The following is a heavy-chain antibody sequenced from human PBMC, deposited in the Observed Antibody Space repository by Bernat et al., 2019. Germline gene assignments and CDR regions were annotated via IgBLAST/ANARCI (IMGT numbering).Heavy chain of an antibody. Sequence: EVQLVESGGGLVQPGGSLRLSCGASGFTFSGHYMDWVRQAPGKGLEWVGRIRNKANSYITEYAASVKGRFIISRDDSKNSLYLQMNSLKTEDTAVYFCVRVALVGAYEGRPFDYWGQGTLVTVSS. J-gene: IGHJ4*02. CDR1: GFTFSGHY. V-gene: IGHV3-72*01. D-gene: IGHD5-12*01. CDR3: VRVALVGAYEGRPFDY. CDR2: IRNKANSYIT.